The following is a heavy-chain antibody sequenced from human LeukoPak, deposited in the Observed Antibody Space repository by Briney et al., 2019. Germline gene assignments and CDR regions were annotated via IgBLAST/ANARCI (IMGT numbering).Heavy chain of an antibody. CDR1: SGSINTYY. Sequence: SETLSLTCTVSSGSINTYYWSWIRQPPGKGLEWIGYIYYSGSTNYNPSLESRVTISVDTSKNQFSLRLSSVTAADTAVYYCPRVSDYNYGSFDPWGKGPLVTVSS. CDR2: IYYSGST. D-gene: IGHD5-18*01. V-gene: IGHV4-59*01. J-gene: IGHJ5*02. CDR3: PRVSDYNYGSFDP.